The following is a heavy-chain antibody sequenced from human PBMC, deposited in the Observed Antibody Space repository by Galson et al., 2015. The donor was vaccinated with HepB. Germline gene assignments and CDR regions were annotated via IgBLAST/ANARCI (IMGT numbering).Heavy chain of an antibody. D-gene: IGHD2-21*01. V-gene: IGHV1-18*01. CDR3: ARGLADSILWWWGEFDP. CDR1: GYTFTSYG. Sequence: SVKVSCKASGYTFTSYGISWVRQAPGQGLEWMGWISAYNGNTNYAQKLQGRVTMTTDTSTSTAYMELSSLRSEDTAVYYCARGLADSILWWWGEFDPWGQGTLVTVSS. J-gene: IGHJ5*02. CDR2: ISAYNGNT.